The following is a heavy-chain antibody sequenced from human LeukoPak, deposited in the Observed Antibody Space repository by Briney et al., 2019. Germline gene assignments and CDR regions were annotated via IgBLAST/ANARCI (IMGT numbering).Heavy chain of an antibody. CDR1: GFTFSNDW. Sequence: PGGNLRLSCAASGFTFSNDWMRWARRAPGKGLEWVGRIKSKTDGGTTDYAATVKGRFTISRDDSKNTLYLQMNSLKTEDTAVYYCTTYLIMITFGGVIANDYWGQGTLVTVSS. CDR2: IKSKTDGGTT. D-gene: IGHD3-16*02. J-gene: IGHJ4*02. CDR3: TTYLIMITFGGVIANDY. V-gene: IGHV3-15*01.